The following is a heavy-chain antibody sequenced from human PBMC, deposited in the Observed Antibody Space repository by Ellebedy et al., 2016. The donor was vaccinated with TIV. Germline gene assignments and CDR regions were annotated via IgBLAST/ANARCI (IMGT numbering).Heavy chain of an antibody. V-gene: IGHV3-23*01. J-gene: IGHJ1*01. Sequence: GESLKISCAASGFTFTNFAMSWVRQAPGKGLEWVSRIIGSGAGTYDADSVKGRFTISRDNSKNMLYLQMNSLRAEDTAVYYCARHSAYNSGWRFQLWGQGTLVTVSS. CDR3: ARHSAYNSGWRFQL. CDR2: IIGSGAGT. D-gene: IGHD6-19*01. CDR1: GFTFTNFA.